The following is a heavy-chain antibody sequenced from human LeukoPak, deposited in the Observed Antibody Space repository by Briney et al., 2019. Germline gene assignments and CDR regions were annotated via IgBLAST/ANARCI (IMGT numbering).Heavy chain of an antibody. V-gene: IGHV3-53*01. J-gene: IGHJ4*02. CDR3: AGGQMFTSGGFES. CDR1: AFSVSDKY. CDR2: LYTGGDT. Sequence: GGSLRLSCAASAFSVSDKYMSWVRQAPGKGLEWVSVLYTGGDTFYVDSVRGRFTISRDNFRNTVSLQMNSLRADDTALYYCAGGQMFTSGGFESWGQGALVTVSS. D-gene: IGHD6-19*01.